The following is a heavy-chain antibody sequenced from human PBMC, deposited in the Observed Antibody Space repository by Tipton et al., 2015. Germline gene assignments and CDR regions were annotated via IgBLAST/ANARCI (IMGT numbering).Heavy chain of an antibody. CDR2: ISGSSGSR. Sequence: SLRLSCAASGFTFSISAMSWVRQAPGKGLEWVSRISGSSGSRHYTDSVRGRFTISRDNSKNTLYLQMNSLRAEDTAVYYCARDLRDVTTVTTGFDRWGQGTLVTVSS. J-gene: IGHJ5*02. V-gene: IGHV3-23*01. D-gene: IGHD4-17*01. CDR3: ARDLRDVTTVTTGFDR. CDR1: GFTFSISA.